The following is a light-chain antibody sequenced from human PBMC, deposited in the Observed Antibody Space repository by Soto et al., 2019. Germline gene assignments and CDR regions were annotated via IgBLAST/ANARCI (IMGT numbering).Light chain of an antibody. CDR1: QSISSW. J-gene: IGKJ4*01. CDR2: KAS. CDR3: QQYNSVSLLT. V-gene: IGKV1-5*03. Sequence: DIQMTQSPSTLSASVGDRVTITCRASQSISSWSAGYQQQPGKAPKLLIYKASSLESTVPSRFSGSGSGTEFALTISSLQPDDFATYYCQQYNSVSLLTFGGGTKVEIK.